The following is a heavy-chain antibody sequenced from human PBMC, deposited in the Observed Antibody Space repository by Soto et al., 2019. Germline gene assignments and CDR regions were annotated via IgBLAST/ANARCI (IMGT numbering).Heavy chain of an antibody. V-gene: IGHV3-33*01. CDR1: GFTFSSYG. Sequence: QVQLVESGGGVVQPGRSLRLSCAASGFTFSSYGMHWVRQAPGKGLEWVAVIWYDGSNKYYADSVKGRFTISRDNSKNTLYMQMNSLRADDKAVYYCARSPPKHYYGYKRYWYFDLWGRGTLVTVSS. D-gene: IGHD3-22*01. J-gene: IGHJ2*01. CDR2: IWYDGSNK. CDR3: ARSPPKHYYGYKRYWYFDL.